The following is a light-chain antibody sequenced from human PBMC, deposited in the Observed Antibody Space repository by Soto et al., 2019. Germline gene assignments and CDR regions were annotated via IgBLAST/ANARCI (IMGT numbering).Light chain of an antibody. CDR1: SSDVGRYNY. CDR3: SSYTSSTTYV. Sequence: QSALTQPASVSGSPGQSITISCTGTSSDVGRYNYVSWYQQHPGKAPKLMIYEVSNRPSGVSDRFSGSKSGNTASLTISGLQDEDEADYYCSSYTSSTTYVFGTGTKLTVL. CDR2: EVS. J-gene: IGLJ1*01. V-gene: IGLV2-14*01.